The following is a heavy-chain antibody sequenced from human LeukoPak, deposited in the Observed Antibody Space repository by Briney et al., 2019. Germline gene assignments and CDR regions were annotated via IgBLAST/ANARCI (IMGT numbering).Heavy chain of an antibody. CDR3: ARLRVDYGDYVFDY. D-gene: IGHD4-17*01. V-gene: IGHV1-69*01. CDR2: IIPIFGTA. Sequence: GSSVKVSCKASGGTFRSNPVSWVRQAPGQGLEWMGQIIPIFGTANYAQKFQGRVTITADESTSTAYMELSSLRSEDTAVYYCARLRVDYGDYVFDYWGQGTLVTVSS. CDR1: GGTFRSNP. J-gene: IGHJ4*02.